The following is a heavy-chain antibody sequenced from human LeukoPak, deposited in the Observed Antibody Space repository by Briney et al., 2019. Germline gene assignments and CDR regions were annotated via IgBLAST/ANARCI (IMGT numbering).Heavy chain of an antibody. V-gene: IGHV3-66*01. D-gene: IGHD5-18*01. CDR2: IYSGGNT. Sequence: GGSLRLSCAASGFTVSSNYMSWVRQAPGKGLEWVSVIYSGGNTYYADSVKGRFTISRDNSKNTLYLQMNSLRAEDTAVYYCARDRSRRGYSYGLDYWGQGTLVTVSS. J-gene: IGHJ4*02. CDR1: GFTVSSNY. CDR3: ARDRSRRGYSYGLDY.